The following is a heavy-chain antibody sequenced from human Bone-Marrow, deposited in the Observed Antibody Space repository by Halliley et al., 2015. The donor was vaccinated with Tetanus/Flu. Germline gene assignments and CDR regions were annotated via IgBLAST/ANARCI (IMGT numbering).Heavy chain of an antibody. V-gene: IGHV4-34*01. CDR3: ARVGDGYDSTGSPIYYFDY. D-gene: IGHD3-22*01. J-gene: IGHJ4*02. Sequence: ISHTGSTNYTPSLKGRLTISVDTSKTQFPLKLSSGTAADTSVYFCARVGDGYDSTGSPIYYFDYWGQGTLVTVSS. CDR2: ISHTGST.